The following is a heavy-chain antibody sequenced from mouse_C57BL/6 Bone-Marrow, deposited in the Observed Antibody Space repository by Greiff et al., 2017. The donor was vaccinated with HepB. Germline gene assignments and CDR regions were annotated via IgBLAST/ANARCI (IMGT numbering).Heavy chain of an antibody. D-gene: IGHD3-1*01. J-gene: IGHJ4*01. CDR2: INPNNGGT. CDR1: GYTFTDYY. V-gene: IGHV1-26*01. CDR3: ARSAPQLPYCALDY. Sequence: VQLQQSGPELVKPGASVKISCKASGYTFTDYYMNWVKQSPGKSLEWIGDINPNNGGTSYNQKFKGKATLTIDKSSSTAYMELRSLTSEDSAVYYCARSAPQLPYCALDYGDRGTAITVTS.